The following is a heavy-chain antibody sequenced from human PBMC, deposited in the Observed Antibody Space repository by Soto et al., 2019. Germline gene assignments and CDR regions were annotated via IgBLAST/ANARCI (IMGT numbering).Heavy chain of an antibody. CDR2: IIPIIGII. CDR3: AGDPDSHYNDSHASSYP. CDR1: GGTFSTYT. V-gene: IGHV1-69*08. Sequence: QVQLVQSGAEVKKPGSSVKVSCKASGGTFSTYTMSWVRQAPGQGLEWMGRIIPIIGIINYAQKFQGRVTISVDKFTGTAYMELTGLRSDDTAVYYCAGDPDSHYNDSHASSYPWGQGTLVTVSS. D-gene: IGHD4-4*01. J-gene: IGHJ5*02.